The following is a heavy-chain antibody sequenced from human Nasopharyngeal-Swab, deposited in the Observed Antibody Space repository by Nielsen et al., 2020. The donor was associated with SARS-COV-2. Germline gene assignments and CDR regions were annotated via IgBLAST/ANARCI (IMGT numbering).Heavy chain of an antibody. Sequence: ASVKVSCKTSGCTFASFDINWVRQATGRGLEGVGWMNLDSGDTHYAQEFQGKVTLTRDTSRSTAYMELSSLRSEDTAVYYCARGPRPKRHLDYWGQGTLVTVSS. D-gene: IGHD1-1*01. J-gene: IGHJ4*02. CDR3: ARGPRPKRHLDY. V-gene: IGHV1-8*01. CDR1: GCTFASFD. CDR2: MNLDSGDT.